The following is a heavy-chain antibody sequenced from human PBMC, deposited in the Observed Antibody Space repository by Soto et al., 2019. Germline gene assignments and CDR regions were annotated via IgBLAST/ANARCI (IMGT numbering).Heavy chain of an antibody. Sequence: SETLSLTCAVSGGSISSGGYSWSWIRQPPGKGLEWIGEINHSGSAYYNPSLKSRVTISVDRSKNQFSLKLSSVTAADTAVYYCAAGGGLPRYYWGQGTLVTVSS. V-gene: IGHV4-30-2*01. J-gene: IGHJ4*02. CDR1: GGSISSGGYS. D-gene: IGHD5-12*01. CDR3: AAGGGLPRYY. CDR2: INHSGSA.